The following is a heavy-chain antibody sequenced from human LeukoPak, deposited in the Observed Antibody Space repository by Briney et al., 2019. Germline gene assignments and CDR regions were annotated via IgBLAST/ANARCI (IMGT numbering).Heavy chain of an antibody. CDR1: GYALTSSN. CDR3: AKGRSDFFSYYYYLDD. J-gene: IGHJ6*03. CDR2: INPRGGST. V-gene: IGHV1-46*03. D-gene: IGHD2-21*02. Sequence: ASVTLSLTSSGYALTSSNRHWVRHSPGQALEWRGVINPRGGSTTYDPNFERRVTITRDTSTSKVYMELTSLRSEDTAVYYCAKGRSDFFSYYYYLDDWGKGTTVTVSS.